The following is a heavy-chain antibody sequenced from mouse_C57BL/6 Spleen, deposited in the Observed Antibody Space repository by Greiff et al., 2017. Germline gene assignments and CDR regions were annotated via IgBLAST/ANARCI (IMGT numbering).Heavy chain of an antibody. D-gene: IGHD1-1*01. Sequence: EVQWVESGGGLVKPGGPLKLSCAASGFTFSDYGMHWVRQAPEKGLEWVAYISSGSSTIYYADTVKGRFTISRDNAKNTLFLQMTSLRSEDTAMYYCARPISHYGSSGYYAMDYWGQGTSVTVSS. J-gene: IGHJ4*01. CDR2: ISSGSSTI. CDR1: GFTFSDYG. V-gene: IGHV5-17*01. CDR3: ARPISHYGSSGYYAMDY.